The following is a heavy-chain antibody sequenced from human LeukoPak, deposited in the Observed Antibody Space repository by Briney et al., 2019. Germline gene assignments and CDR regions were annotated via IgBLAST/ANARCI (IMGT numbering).Heavy chain of an antibody. J-gene: IGHJ4*02. CDR3: AKDRGY. CDR2: ISYDGSNK. Sequence: PGRSLRLSCAASGFTFSSYGMHWVRQAPGKGLEWVAVISYDGSNKLYADSVKGRFTISRDNSKNTLFVQMNSLRAEDTAVYYCAKDRGYWGQGTLVTVSS. CDR1: GFTFSSYG. V-gene: IGHV3-30*18.